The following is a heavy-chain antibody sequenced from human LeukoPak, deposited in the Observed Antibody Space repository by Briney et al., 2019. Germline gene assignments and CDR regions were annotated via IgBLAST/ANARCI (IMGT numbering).Heavy chain of an antibody. CDR3: ARTRMVRGVIIYSDY. Sequence: GESLKISCKGSGYSFTSYWIGWVRQMPGKGLEWMGIIYPGDSDTRYSPSFQGQVTISADKSISTAYLQWSSLKASDTAMYYCARTRMVRGVIIYSDYWGQGTLVTVSS. D-gene: IGHD3-10*01. CDR2: IYPGDSDT. J-gene: IGHJ4*02. V-gene: IGHV5-51*01. CDR1: GYSFTSYW.